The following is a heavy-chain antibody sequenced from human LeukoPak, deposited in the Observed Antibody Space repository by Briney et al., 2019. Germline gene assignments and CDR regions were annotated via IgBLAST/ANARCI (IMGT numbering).Heavy chain of an antibody. D-gene: IGHD1-26*01. CDR2: ISYDGSIK. V-gene: IGHV3-30*09. Sequence: GGSLRLSCAASGFTFSIYAMHWVRQAPGKGLEWVAVISYDGSIKYYADSVKGRLAISRDNSKSALFLQMNSLRAEDTAVYYCARESGSSYYFDYWGQGTLVTVSS. CDR3: ARESGSSYYFDY. J-gene: IGHJ4*02. CDR1: GFTFSIYA.